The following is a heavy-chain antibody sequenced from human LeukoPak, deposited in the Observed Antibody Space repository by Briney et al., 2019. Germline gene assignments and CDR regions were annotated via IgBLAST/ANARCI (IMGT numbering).Heavy chain of an antibody. J-gene: IGHJ4*02. D-gene: IGHD2-2*01. CDR1: GFTFSDYY. CDR2: ISSSGSTI. Sequence: KPGGSLRLSCAASGFTFSDYYMNWIRQAPGKGLEWVSYISSSGSTISYADSVKGRFTVSRDNAKNSLYLQMNSLRAEDTAVYYCARSILPAANAIDYWGPGTLVTVSS. CDR3: ARSILPAANAIDY. V-gene: IGHV3-11*04.